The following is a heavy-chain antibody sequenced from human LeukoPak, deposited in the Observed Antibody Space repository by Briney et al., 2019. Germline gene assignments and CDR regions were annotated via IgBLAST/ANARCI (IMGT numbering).Heavy chain of an antibody. CDR3: ARDHRSPVDAFDI. CDR1: GGSISSYY. J-gene: IGHJ3*02. D-gene: IGHD1-14*01. V-gene: IGHV4-59*01. CDR2: IYYSGST. Sequence: SETLSLTCTVSGGSISSYYWSWIRQPPGKGLEWIGYIYYSGSTNYNPSLKSRVTISVDTSKNQFSLKLSSVTAADTAVYYCARDHRSPVDAFDIWGQGTMVTVSS.